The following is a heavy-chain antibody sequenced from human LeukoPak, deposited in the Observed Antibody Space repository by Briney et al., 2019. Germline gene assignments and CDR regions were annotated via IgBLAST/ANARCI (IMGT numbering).Heavy chain of an antibody. CDR1: GFTFNSYG. CDR2: ISGNDGST. Sequence: SGGSLRLSCAASGFTFNSYGMSWVRQAPGKGLEWVSGISGNDGSTYYADSVKGRFTISRDNSKNTLYVQMNSLRAEDTAVYYCAKGPLVGYYYMDVWGKGTTVTVSS. D-gene: IGHD2-15*01. J-gene: IGHJ6*03. CDR3: AKGPLVGYYYMDV. V-gene: IGHV3-23*01.